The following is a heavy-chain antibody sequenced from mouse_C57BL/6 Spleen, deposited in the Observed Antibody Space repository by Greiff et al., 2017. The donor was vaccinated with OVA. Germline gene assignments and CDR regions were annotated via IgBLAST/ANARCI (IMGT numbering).Heavy chain of an antibody. V-gene: IGHV3-6*01. Sequence: EVQLVESGPGLVKPSQSLSLTCSVTGYSITSGYYWNWIRQFPGNKLEWMGYISYDGSNNYNPSLKNRISITRDTSKNQFFLKLNSVTTEDTATYYCAAYYYGSREFAYWGQGTLVTVSA. CDR3: AAYYYGSREFAY. D-gene: IGHD1-1*01. J-gene: IGHJ3*01. CDR2: ISYDGSN. CDR1: GYSITSGYY.